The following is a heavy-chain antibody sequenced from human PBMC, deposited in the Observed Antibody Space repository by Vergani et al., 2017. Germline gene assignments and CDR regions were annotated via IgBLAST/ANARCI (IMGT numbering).Heavy chain of an antibody. J-gene: IGHJ4*02. CDR3: EKSREQWLGQGYFDY. D-gene: IGHD6-19*01. V-gene: IGHV3-23*01. CDR2: ISGSGGST. CDR1: GFTFSSYA. Sequence: EVQLLESGGGLVQPGGSLRLSCAASGFTFSSYAMSWVRQAPGKGLEWVSAISGSGGSTYYADSVKGRFTISRDNSKNTLYLQLNSLRAEETAVYYCEKSREQWLGQGYFDYWGQGTLVTVSS.